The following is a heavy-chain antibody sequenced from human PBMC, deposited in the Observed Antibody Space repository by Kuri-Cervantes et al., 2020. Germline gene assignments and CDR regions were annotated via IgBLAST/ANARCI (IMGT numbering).Heavy chain of an antibody. CDR3: ARELLIGYYGMDV. V-gene: IGHV3-33*01. Sequence: GESLKISCAASGFTFSSYGMHWVRQAPGKGLEWVAVIWYDGSNKYYADSVKGRFTISRDNSKNTLYLQMNSLRAEDTAVYYCARELLIGYYGMDVWGQGTTVTVSS. CDR1: GFTFSSYG. CDR2: IWYDGSNK. J-gene: IGHJ6*02. D-gene: IGHD2-8*01.